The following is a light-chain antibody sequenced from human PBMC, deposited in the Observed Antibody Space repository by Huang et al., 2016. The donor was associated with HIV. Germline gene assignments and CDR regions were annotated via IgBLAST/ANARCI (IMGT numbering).Light chain of an antibody. V-gene: IGKV3-15*01. CDR2: GAS. CDR3: QQYNKWPRT. Sequence: EIVMTQSPATLSVSPGERATLSCRASQSVTGNLAWYQHKPGQPPRLLIYGASTRAAGAAARFNASGSGTEFTLTINSLQSEEVAVYYCQQYNKWPRTFGPGTKVDVK. J-gene: IGKJ3*01. CDR1: QSVTGN.